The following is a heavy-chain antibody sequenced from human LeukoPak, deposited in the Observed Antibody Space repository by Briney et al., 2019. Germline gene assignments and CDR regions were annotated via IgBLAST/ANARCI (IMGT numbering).Heavy chain of an antibody. CDR1: GGSISSGSYY. CDR2: IHTSGST. D-gene: IGHD1-26*01. CDR3: ASSLNIVGATMALDY. V-gene: IGHV4-61*09. J-gene: IGHJ4*02. Sequence: PSQTLSLTCTVSGGSISSGSYYWSWIRQPAGKGLEWIGHIHTSGSTNYNPSLKSRVTISVDTSKNQFSLKLSSVTAADTAVYYCASSLNIVGATMALDYWGQGTLVTVSS.